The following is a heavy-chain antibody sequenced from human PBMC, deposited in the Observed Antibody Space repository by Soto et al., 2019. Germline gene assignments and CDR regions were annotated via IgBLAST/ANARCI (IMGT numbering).Heavy chain of an antibody. J-gene: IGHJ4*02. CDR1: NGSISSSISY. CDR2: IYYNGNT. V-gene: IGHV4-39*01. Sequence: QPQLRESGPGLVKPSETLSLTCTVSNGSISSSISYWGWIRQPPGGGLAWIGSIYYNGNTYYNPSLKSRVTISVDTSKNQFSLKLSAVTAADTAVYYCTRHPTGLWFGDCPDYWGQGTLVTVSS. D-gene: IGHD3-10*01. CDR3: TRHPTGLWFGDCPDY.